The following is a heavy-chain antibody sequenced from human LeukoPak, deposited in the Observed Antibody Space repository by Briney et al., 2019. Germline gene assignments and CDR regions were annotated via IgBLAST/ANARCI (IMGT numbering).Heavy chain of an antibody. Sequence: PSETLSLTCTVSGGSISSGSYYWSWIRQPAGKGLEWIGRIYTSGSTNYNPSLKSRVTISVDTSKNQFSLKLSSVTAADTAVYYCARLHTRTTGTMIDYWGQGTLVTVSS. J-gene: IGHJ4*02. D-gene: IGHD1-1*01. CDR1: GGSISSGSYY. CDR2: IYTSGST. CDR3: ARLHTRTTGTMIDY. V-gene: IGHV4-61*02.